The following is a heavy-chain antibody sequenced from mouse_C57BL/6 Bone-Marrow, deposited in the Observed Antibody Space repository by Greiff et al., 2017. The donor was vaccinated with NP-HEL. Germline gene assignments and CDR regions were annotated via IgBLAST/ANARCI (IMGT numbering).Heavy chain of an antibody. J-gene: IGHJ4*01. CDR1: GFTFSDYG. CDR3: ARTTVVDYYAMDY. Sequence: EVMLVESGGGLVKPGGSLKLSCAASGFTFSDYGMHWVRQAPEKGLEWVAYISSGSSTIYYADTVKGRFTISRDNAKNTLFLQMTSLRSEDTAMYYCARTTVVDYYAMDYWGQGTSVTVSS. V-gene: IGHV5-17*01. CDR2: ISSGSSTI. D-gene: IGHD1-1*01.